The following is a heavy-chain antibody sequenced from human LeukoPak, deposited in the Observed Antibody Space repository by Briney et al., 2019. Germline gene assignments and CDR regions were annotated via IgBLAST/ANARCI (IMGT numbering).Heavy chain of an antibody. CDR2: IRGSSTDK. D-gene: IGHD2-8*02. CDR1: GFFFSDYS. J-gene: IGHJ4*02. CDR3: ERDHYWAFDY. Sequence: GGSLRLSCEASGFFFSDYSMNWVRQAPGKGLEWISYIRGSSTDKTYADSVKGRFNIYRDDAKNSLFLQMGSLRAEDTAVYYCERDHYWAFDYWGQGILVTVSS. V-gene: IGHV3-48*01.